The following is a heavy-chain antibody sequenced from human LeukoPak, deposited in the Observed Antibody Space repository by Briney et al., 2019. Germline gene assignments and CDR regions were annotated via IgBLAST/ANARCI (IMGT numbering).Heavy chain of an antibody. CDR3: AADADYGGNSRGGTHY. Sequence: GGSLRLSCITSGLTFSTHAIHWVRRAPGKGLEWVALISYGGRNKYYADSVKGRFTVSGDNSRNTVYLQMDNLRTEDTAVYHCAADADYGGNSRGGTHYWGQGPLVTVSS. J-gene: IGHJ4*02. CDR2: ISYGGRNK. V-gene: IGHV3-30*04. CDR1: GLTFSTHA. D-gene: IGHD4-23*01.